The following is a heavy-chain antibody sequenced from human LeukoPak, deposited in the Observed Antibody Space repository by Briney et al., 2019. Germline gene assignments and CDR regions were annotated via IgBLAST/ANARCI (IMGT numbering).Heavy chain of an antibody. Sequence: ASVKVSCKASGYTFTSYGISWVRQAPGQGLEWMGWISAYNGNTNYAQKFQGRVTMTRDTSISTAYMELSRLRSDDTAVYYCARDVASGYYYEYYFDYWGQGTLVTVSS. CDR2: ISAYNGNT. CDR3: ARDVASGYYYEYYFDY. CDR1: GYTFTSYG. J-gene: IGHJ4*02. D-gene: IGHD3-22*01. V-gene: IGHV1-18*01.